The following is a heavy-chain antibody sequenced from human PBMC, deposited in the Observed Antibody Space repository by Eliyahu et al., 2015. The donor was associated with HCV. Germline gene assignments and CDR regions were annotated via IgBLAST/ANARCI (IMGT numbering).Heavy chain of an antibody. CDR2: INPNTGGT. CDR1: GYTFTDYF. CDR3: ARLKSVTDNWFDP. J-gene: IGHJ5*02. Sequence: QEHLVQSGAEVKKPGASVRISCKASGYTFTDYFIHWVRQAPGQGLEWMGRINPNTGGTKYTQKFQGWVTMTTDTSTNTAYMEVANLRSDDTAVYFCARLKSVTDNWFDPWGQGTLVTVSS. V-gene: IGHV1-2*04. D-gene: IGHD2-21*02.